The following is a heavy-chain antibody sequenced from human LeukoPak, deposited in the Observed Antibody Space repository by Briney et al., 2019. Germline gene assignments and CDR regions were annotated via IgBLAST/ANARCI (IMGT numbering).Heavy chain of an antibody. V-gene: IGHV3-20*04. J-gene: IGHJ2*01. CDR2: INWNGGST. CDR1: GFTFDDYG. CDR3: ARDLGGWYFDL. Sequence: GGSLRLSCAASGFTFDDYGMSWVRQAPGKGLEWVSGINWNGGSTGYADSVKGRFTISRDNAKNSLYLQMNSLRVEDTAVYYCARDLGGWYFDLWGRGTLVTVSS.